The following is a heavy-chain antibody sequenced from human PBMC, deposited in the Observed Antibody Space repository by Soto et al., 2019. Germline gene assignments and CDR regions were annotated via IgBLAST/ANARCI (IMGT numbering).Heavy chain of an antibody. CDR3: VRRNVSATGIDWFDP. Sequence: ASVKVSCKASGYTFTSYGIHWVRQAPGQRLEWMGWINAANGDTKHSPKFQGRVTITRDTSASTAYMELSSLRSEDTAVYYCVRRNVSATGIDWFDPWGQGTMVTVSS. D-gene: IGHD6-13*01. J-gene: IGHJ5*02. CDR2: INAANGDT. CDR1: GYTFTSYG. V-gene: IGHV1-3*01.